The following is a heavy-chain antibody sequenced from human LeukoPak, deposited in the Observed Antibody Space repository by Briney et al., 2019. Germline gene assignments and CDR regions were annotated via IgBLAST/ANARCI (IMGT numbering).Heavy chain of an antibody. D-gene: IGHD3-10*01. V-gene: IGHV3-23*01. CDR3: AKGMSPRPLGEWGSFYYFDY. J-gene: IGHJ4*02. CDR1: GFTFSSYA. Sequence: GGSLRLSCAASGFTFSSYAMSWVRQAPGKGLEWVSAISGSGGSTYYADSVKGRFTISRDNSKNTLYLQMNSLRAEDTAVYYCAKGMSPRPLGEWGSFYYFDYWGQGTLVTVSS. CDR2: ISGSGGST.